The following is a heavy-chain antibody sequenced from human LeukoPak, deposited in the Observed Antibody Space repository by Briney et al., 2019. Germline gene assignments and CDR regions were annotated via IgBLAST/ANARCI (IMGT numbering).Heavy chain of an antibody. CDR1: GYIYTSYV. CDR3: ARVRAVAAEFDY. CDR2: INACNGKT. D-gene: IGHD6-19*01. J-gene: IGHJ4*02. V-gene: IGHV1-3*01. Sequence: SVKVSCKASGYIYTSYVMHWVRQAPGQKREWMGWINACNGKTKYSQKFQGRVTITRDTSASTAYMELSSLRSEDTAVYYCARVRAVAAEFDYWGQGTLVTVSS.